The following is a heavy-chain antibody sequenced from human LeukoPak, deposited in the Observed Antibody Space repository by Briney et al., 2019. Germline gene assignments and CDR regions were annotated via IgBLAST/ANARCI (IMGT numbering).Heavy chain of an antibody. V-gene: IGHV4-39*07. J-gene: IGHJ3*02. CDR1: GGSISSSSYY. CDR2: IYYSGST. CDR3: ARGASGGVATIGGDAFDI. Sequence: PSETLSLTCTVSGGSISSSSYYWGWIRQPPGKGLEWIVSIYYSGSTYYNPSLKRRVTISVDTSKNQFSLKLSSVTAADTAVYYCARGASGGVATIGGDAFDIWGQGTMVTVSS. D-gene: IGHD5-12*01.